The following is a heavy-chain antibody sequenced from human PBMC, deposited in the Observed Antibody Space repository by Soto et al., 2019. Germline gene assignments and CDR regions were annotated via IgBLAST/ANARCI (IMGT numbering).Heavy chain of an antibody. V-gene: IGHV4-34*01. CDR1: GGSFSGYY. CDR2: INHSGST. J-gene: IGHJ4*02. D-gene: IGHD6-19*01. Sequence: SETLSLTCAVYGGSFSGYYWSWIRQPPGKGLEWVGEINHSGSTNYNPSLKSRVTISVDTSKNQFSLKLSSVTAADTAVYYCARWDSSRWYWDDWGQGTLVTVSS. CDR3: ARWDSSRWYWDD.